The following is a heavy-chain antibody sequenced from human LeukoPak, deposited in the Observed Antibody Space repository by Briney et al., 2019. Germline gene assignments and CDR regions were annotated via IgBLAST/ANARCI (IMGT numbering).Heavy chain of an antibody. CDR2: ISGSGGST. D-gene: IGHD6-13*01. J-gene: IGHJ4*02. CDR3: AKDRPLGDSSSWYVPFDY. Sequence: GGSLRLSCAASGFTVGTNSMSWVRQAPGKGLEWVSAISGSGGSTYYADSVKGRFTISRDNSKNTLYLQMNSLRAEDTAVYYCAKDRPLGDSSSWYVPFDYWGQGTLVTVSS. CDR1: GFTVGTNS. V-gene: IGHV3-23*01.